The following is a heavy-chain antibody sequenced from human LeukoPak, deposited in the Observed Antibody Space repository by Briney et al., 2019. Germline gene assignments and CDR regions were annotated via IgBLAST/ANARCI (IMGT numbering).Heavy chain of an antibody. D-gene: IGHD3-10*01. CDR1: GYTFTGYY. Sequence: GASVKVSCKASGYTFTGYYVHWVRQAPGQGLEWMGWINPNSGGTNYAQKFQGRVTMTRDTSISTAYMELSRLRSDDTAVYYCARGSWFGEYYFDFWGQGTLVTVSS. V-gene: IGHV1-2*02. CDR3: ARGSWFGEYYFDF. CDR2: INPNSGGT. J-gene: IGHJ4*02.